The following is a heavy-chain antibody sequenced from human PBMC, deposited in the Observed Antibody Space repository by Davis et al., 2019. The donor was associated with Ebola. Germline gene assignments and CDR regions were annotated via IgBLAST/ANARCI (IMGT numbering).Heavy chain of an antibody. CDR1: GYTSTGYH. D-gene: IGHD1-1*01. J-gene: IGHJ5*02. V-gene: IGHV1-2*06. CDR3: ASLVSSNRGTAPDWFDP. Sequence: ASVKVSCKASGYTSTGYHMHWVRQAPGQGLEWMGRINPNSGGTNYAQKFQGRVTMTRDTSISTAYLQWSSLKASDTAMYYCASLVSSNRGTAPDWFDPWGQGTLVSVSS. CDR2: INPNSGGT.